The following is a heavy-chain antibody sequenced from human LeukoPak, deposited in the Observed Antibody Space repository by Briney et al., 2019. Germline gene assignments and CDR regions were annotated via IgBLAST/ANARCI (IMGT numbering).Heavy chain of an antibody. Sequence: SETLSLTCAVYGGSFSGYYWSWIRQPPGKGLEWIGEINHSGSTNYNPSLKSRVTISVDTSKNQFSLKLSSVTAADTAVYYCARRGYGDRHYHYYYYMDVWGKGTTVTISS. CDR3: ARRGYGDRHYHYYYYMDV. CDR1: GGSFSGYY. D-gene: IGHD4-17*01. CDR2: INHSGST. J-gene: IGHJ6*03. V-gene: IGHV4-34*01.